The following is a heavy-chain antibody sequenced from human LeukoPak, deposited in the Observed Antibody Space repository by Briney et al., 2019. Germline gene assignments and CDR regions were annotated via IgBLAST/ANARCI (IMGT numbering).Heavy chain of an antibody. CDR1: GGSISSYY. CDR2: IYYSGTT. CDR3: ARDRSYNDFWSGYHLTEYYFDY. V-gene: IGHV4-4*08. J-gene: IGHJ4*02. D-gene: IGHD3-3*01. Sequence: PSETLSLTCTVSGGSISSYYWSWIRQPPGKGLEWIGTIYYSGTTRYNPSLKSRVAISVDTSKNQFSLNLSSVTVADTAVYYCARDRSYNDFWSGYHLTEYYFDYWGQGALVTVSS.